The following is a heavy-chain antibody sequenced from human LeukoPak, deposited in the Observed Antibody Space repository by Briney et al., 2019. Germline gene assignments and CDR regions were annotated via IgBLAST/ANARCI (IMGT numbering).Heavy chain of an antibody. CDR1: GGSISSSSYY. D-gene: IGHD6-19*01. Sequence: PSETLSLTCTVSGGSISSSSYYWGWIRQPPGKGLEWIGSIYYSGSTNYNPSLKSRVTISVDTSKNQFSLKLSSVTAADTAVYYCARAVAGIFQFDYWGQGTLVTVSS. V-gene: IGHV4-39*07. J-gene: IGHJ4*02. CDR2: IYYSGST. CDR3: ARAVAGIFQFDY.